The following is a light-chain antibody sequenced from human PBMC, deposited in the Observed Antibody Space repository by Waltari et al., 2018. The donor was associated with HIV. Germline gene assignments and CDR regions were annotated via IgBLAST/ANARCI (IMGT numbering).Light chain of an antibody. J-gene: IGKJ5*01. CDR2: GAS. Sequence: IQMTQFPSSVSASVGDRVTMTCRATQGIADWVAWYQQKPGKATKLLIHGASILQEGVPSRFSGSGSGTFFTLTINSLQPEDFATYFCQQTNSLPITFGQGTRLDSK. CDR3: QQTNSLPIT. V-gene: IGKV1D-12*01. CDR1: QGIADW.